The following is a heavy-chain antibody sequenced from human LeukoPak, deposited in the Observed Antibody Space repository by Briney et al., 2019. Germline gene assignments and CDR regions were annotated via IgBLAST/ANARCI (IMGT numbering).Heavy chain of an antibody. CDR1: GFTFSSCG. V-gene: IGHV3-30*18. CDR3: AKGQDYYGSGSSPQN. CDR2: ISYDGSNK. J-gene: IGHJ4*02. D-gene: IGHD3-10*01. Sequence: GGSLRLSCAASGFTFSSCGMHWVRQAPGKGLEWVAVISYDGSNKYYADSVKGRFTISRDNSKNTLYLQMNSLRAEDTAVYYCAKGQDYYGSGSSPQNWGQGTLVTVSS.